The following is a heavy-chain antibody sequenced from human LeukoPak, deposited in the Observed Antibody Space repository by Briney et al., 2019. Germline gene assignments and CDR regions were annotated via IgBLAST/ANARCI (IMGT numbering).Heavy chain of an antibody. Sequence: PGGSLRLSCAASGFTFSNAWMSWVRQAPRKGLEWVGRIKSKTDGGTTDYAAPVKGRFTISRDDSKNTLYLQMNSLKTEDTAVYYCTTPGAYYYDSSGYYYVGRYWGQGTLVTVSS. D-gene: IGHD3-22*01. CDR2: IKSKTDGGTT. CDR1: GFTFSNAW. J-gene: IGHJ4*02. V-gene: IGHV3-15*01. CDR3: TTPGAYYYDSSGYYYVGRY.